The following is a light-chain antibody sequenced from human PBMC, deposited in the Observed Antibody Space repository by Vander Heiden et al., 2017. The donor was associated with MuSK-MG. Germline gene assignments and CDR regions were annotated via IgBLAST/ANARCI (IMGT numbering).Light chain of an antibody. J-gene: IGLJ1*01. Sequence: QSALTPPAPVSGYPVQSITISFTGTRTDVGVYKYVSWYQPHPGKGPKLMIFDVSNRLSGVVNRFSGSKSGNTASLTISGLQTEDEADYYCNSYASSRTRWVFGTGTKVTV. CDR1: RTDVGVYKY. CDR2: DVS. V-gene: IGLV2-14*03. CDR3: NSYASSRTRWV.